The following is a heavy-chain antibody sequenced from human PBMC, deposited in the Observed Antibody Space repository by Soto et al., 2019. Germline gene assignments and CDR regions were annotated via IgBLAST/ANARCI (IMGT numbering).Heavy chain of an antibody. J-gene: IGHJ6*03. V-gene: IGHV3-66*01. Sequence: GGSLRLSCAASGFTVSSNYMSWVRQAPGKGLEWVSVIYSGGSTYNADSVKGRFTISRDNSKNTLYLQMNSLRAEDTAVYYCASNNYPYYMDVWGTGTMVNVSS. CDR3: ASNNYPYYMDV. CDR1: GFTVSSNY. CDR2: IYSGGST.